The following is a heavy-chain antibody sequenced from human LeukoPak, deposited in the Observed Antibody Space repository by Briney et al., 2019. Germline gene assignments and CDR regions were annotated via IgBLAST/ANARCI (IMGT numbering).Heavy chain of an antibody. J-gene: IGHJ3*02. D-gene: IGHD2-8*01. CDR1: GGSFSGYS. Sequence: SETLSLTCAVYGGSFSGYSWTWIRQPPGKGLEWIGEINHSGNTNYNPSLKSRVTISLDTSKNQFSLKLSSVTAADTAVYYCARERTPYCTNGICYERFDAFDIWGQGTMVTVSS. CDR2: INHSGNT. CDR3: ARERTPYCTNGICYERFDAFDI. V-gene: IGHV4-34*01.